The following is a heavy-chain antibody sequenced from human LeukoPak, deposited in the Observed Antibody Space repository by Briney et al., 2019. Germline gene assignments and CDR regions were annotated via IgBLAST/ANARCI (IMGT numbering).Heavy chain of an antibody. V-gene: IGHV1-8*01. CDR2: MNPNSGNT. D-gene: IGHD2-2*01. CDR1: GYTFTSYD. Sequence: ASVKASCKASGYTFTSYDINWVRQATGQGLEWMGWMNPNSGNTGYAQKFQGRVTMTRNTSISTAYMELSSLRSEDTAVYYCARGPLGYCSSTSCQDNPWGQGTLVTVSS. CDR3: ARGPLGYCSSTSCQDNP. J-gene: IGHJ5*02.